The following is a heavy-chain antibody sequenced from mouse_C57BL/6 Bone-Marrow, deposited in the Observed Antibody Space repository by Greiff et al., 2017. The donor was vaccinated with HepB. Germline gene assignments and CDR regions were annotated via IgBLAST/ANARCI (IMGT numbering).Heavy chain of an antibody. Sequence: QVQLQQPGAELVMPGASVKLSCKASGYTFTSFWMHWVKQRPGQGLEWIGDIDPSDSYTNYNQKFKGKSTLTVDKSSSTAYMQLSSLTSEGSAVYYSAGPLTAQASGFAYWGQGTLVTVSA. V-gene: IGHV1-69*01. CDR1: GYTFTSFW. D-gene: IGHD3-2*02. CDR2: IDPSDSYT. J-gene: IGHJ3*01. CDR3: AGPLTAQASGFAY.